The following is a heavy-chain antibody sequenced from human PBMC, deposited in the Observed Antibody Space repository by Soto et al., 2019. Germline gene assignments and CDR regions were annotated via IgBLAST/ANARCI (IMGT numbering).Heavy chain of an antibody. J-gene: IGHJ4*02. Sequence: PGESLKISCKGSGYSFTSYWIGWVRQMPGKGLEWMGIIYPGDSDTRYSPSFQGQVTISADKSISTAYLQWSSLKASDTAAVYFCARQAWELPGLDSWGQGTLVTVSS. CDR2: IYPGDSDT. D-gene: IGHD1-26*01. V-gene: IGHV5-51*01. CDR3: ARQAWELPGLDS. CDR1: GYSFTSYW.